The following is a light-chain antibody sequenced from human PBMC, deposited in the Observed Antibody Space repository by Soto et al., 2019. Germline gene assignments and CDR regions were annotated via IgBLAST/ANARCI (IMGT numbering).Light chain of an antibody. V-gene: IGKV3-15*01. CDR2: DAS. CDR3: MQYNKWPLRT. J-gene: IGKJ1*01. Sequence: EIVMTQSPATLSVSPGESATLSCRASQSISGNLAWYQQRPGQAPTLLIFDASARAPGIPARFSGSGSGTEFTLTINSLQSEDFGVYFCMQYNKWPLRTFGQGTKVDI. CDR1: QSISGN.